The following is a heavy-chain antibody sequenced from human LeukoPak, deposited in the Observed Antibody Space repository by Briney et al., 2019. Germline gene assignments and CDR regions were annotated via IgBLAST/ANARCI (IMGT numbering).Heavy chain of an antibody. Sequence: GGSLRLSCAASGFTFSDYNMNWVRQAPGKGLEWVSSITTTGTHTYYADSVKGRFTISRDNAKNSLYLQMISLRAEDTAVYYCARGSQWANGVTDFWGQGTLVTVSS. V-gene: IGHV3-21*01. J-gene: IGHJ4*02. CDR1: GFTFSDYN. D-gene: IGHD6-19*01. CDR2: ITTTGTHT. CDR3: ARGSQWANGVTDF.